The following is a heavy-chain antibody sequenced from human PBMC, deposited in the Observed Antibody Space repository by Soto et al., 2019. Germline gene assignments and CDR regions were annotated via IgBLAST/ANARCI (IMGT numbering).Heavy chain of an antibody. V-gene: IGHV1-46*01. CDR3: EREDGGGGRRHDF. CDR2: INPSDGST. D-gene: IGHD2-15*01. CDR1: GYTFAMHY. Sequence: QVQLVQSGAEVKKPGASVKISCKTSGYTFAMHYIHWVRQVPGQGLEWMGMINPSDGSTSYVQKFQGRVTMTRDTSATTVFLNMSRLTSHDTAVFYCEREDGGGGRRHDFWGQGTLVTVSS. J-gene: IGHJ4*02.